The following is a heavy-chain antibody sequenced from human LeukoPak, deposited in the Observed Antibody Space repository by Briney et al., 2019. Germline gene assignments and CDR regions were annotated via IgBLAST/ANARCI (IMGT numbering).Heavy chain of an antibody. Sequence: ASVKVSCKASGYTFTGYYMHWVGQAPGQWLEWMGRINPNSGGTNYAQKFQGRVTMTRDTSISTAYMELSRLRSDDTAVYYCAPSIAVFLGFDPWGQGTLVTVSS. J-gene: IGHJ5*02. CDR2: INPNSGGT. CDR1: GYTFTGYY. V-gene: IGHV1-2*06. D-gene: IGHD6-6*01. CDR3: APSIAVFLGFDP.